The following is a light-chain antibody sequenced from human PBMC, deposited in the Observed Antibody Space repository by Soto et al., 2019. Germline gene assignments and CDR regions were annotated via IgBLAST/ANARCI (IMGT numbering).Light chain of an antibody. CDR2: LGS. Sequence: IVMTQSPLSLPVTPGEPASISCRSSHSLLHSNGYNYLDWYLQKPGQSPQLLIYLGSNRASGVPDRFSGSGSGTDFTLKISRAEAEDVGVYYCMQALQTWTFGQGTKVDIK. CDR3: MQALQTWT. J-gene: IGKJ1*01. CDR1: HSLLHSNGYNY. V-gene: IGKV2-28*01.